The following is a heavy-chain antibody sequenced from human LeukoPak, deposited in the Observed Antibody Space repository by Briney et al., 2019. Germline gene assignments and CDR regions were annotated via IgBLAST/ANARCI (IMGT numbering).Heavy chain of an antibody. D-gene: IGHD6-19*01. Sequence: GASVKVSCKASGYTFTNYGINWLRQAPGQGLEWLGWISTYNDDTKYAQKFQGRVTMTTDTSTTIVFMELRSMKSEDTALYYCAREDVVLVDGARYLYCGLDVWGQGTTVSVST. CDR3: AREDVVLVDGARYLYCGLDV. CDR1: GYTFTNYG. J-gene: IGHJ6*01. CDR2: ISTYNDDT. V-gene: IGHV1-18*01.